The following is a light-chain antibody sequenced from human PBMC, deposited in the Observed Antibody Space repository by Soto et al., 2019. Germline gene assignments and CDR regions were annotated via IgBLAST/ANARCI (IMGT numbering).Light chain of an antibody. Sequence: AIRMTQSPSSFSASTGDRVTITCRASQGISSYLAWYQQKPGKAPKLLIYAASTWQSGVPSRFSGSGSGTDFTLTISCLQSEDFATYYCQQYYSYPWAFGQGTKVDI. CDR1: QGISSY. CDR2: AAS. J-gene: IGKJ1*01. CDR3: QQYYSYPWA. V-gene: IGKV1-8*01.